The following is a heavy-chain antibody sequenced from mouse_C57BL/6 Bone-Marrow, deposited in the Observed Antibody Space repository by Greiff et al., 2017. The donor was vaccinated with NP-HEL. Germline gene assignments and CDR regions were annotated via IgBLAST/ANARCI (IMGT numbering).Heavy chain of an antibody. CDR1: GYTFTSYW. J-gene: IGHJ2*01. CDR3: AREAIYYDYLYYFDY. D-gene: IGHD2-4*01. CDR2: IYPGSGST. V-gene: IGHV1-55*01. Sequence: VQLQQPGAELVKPGASVKMSCKASGYTFTSYWITWVKQRPGQGLEWIGDIYPGSGSTNYNEKFKSKATLTVDTSSSTAYMQLSSLTSEDSAVYYCAREAIYYDYLYYFDYWGQSTTLTVSS.